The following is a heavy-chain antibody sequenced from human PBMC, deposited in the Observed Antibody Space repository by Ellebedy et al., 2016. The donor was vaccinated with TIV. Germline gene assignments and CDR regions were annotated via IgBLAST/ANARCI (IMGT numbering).Heavy chain of an antibody. D-gene: IGHD3-10*01. V-gene: IGHV4-59*01. CDR2: IYYSGST. J-gene: IGHJ6*02. CDR3: ARDMASYGMDV. Sequence: MPSETLSLTCTVSGGSISSYYWSWIRQPPGKGLEWIGYIYYSGSTNYNPSLKSRVTISVDTSKNQFSLKLSSVTAADTAVYYCARDMASYGMDVWGQGTTVTVSS. CDR1: GGSISSYY.